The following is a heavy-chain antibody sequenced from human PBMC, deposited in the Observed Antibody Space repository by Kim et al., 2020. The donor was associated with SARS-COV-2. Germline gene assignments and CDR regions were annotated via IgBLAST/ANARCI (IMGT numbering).Heavy chain of an antibody. Sequence: GGSLRLSCAASGFTFSSYAMHWVRQAPGKGLEWVAVISYDGSNKYYADSVKGLFTISRDNSKNTLYLQMNSLRAEDTAVYYCARDPPGLGRPLWFGELPLGGFDYWGQGTLVTVSS. CDR2: ISYDGSNK. CDR3: ARDPPGLGRPLWFGELPLGGFDY. V-gene: IGHV3-30*04. D-gene: IGHD3-10*01. J-gene: IGHJ4*02. CDR1: GFTFSSYA.